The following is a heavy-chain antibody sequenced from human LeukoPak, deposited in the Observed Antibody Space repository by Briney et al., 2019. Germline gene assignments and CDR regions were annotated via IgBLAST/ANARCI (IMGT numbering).Heavy chain of an antibody. D-gene: IGHD3-10*01. V-gene: IGHV4-38-2*02. Sequence: SETLSLTCTVSGYSISSGYYWGWIRQPPGKGLEWIGSIYHSGSTYYNPSLKSRVTISVDTSKNQFSLKLSSVTAADTAVYYCARARRITLWFGDWGQGTLVTVSS. CDR1: GYSISSGYY. CDR2: IYHSGST. CDR3: ARARRITLWFGD. J-gene: IGHJ4*02.